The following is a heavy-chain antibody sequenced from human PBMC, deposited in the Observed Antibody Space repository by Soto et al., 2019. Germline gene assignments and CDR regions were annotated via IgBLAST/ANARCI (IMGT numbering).Heavy chain of an antibody. CDR3: ATDSGSGWNFDS. CDR1: GYYFTGYY. V-gene: IGHV1-2*02. D-gene: IGHD6-19*01. CDR2: INPISGGT. Sequence: ASVKVSCKASGYYFTGYYMHWVRQAPGQGLEWMGWINPISGGTKYTQKFQGRVTMTRDTSINTAYMELSRLTSDDTAVFYCATDSGSGWNFDSWGQGTLVTVSS. J-gene: IGHJ4*02.